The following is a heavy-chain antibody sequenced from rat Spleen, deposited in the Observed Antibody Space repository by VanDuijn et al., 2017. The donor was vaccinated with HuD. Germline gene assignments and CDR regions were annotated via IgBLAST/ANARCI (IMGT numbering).Heavy chain of an antibody. CDR3: ARHLREASGVMDA. Sequence: QVQLKESGPGLVQPSQTLSLTCTVSGLSLTSNSVSWIRQPPGKGLEWIAAISSGGRTYYNSPLKSRLSISRDTSKSQVLLKMNSLQAEDTGTYYCARHLREASGVMDAWGQGASVTVSS. J-gene: IGHJ4*01. CDR2: ISSGGRT. D-gene: IGHD4-3*01. V-gene: IGHV2-6*01. CDR1: GLSLTSNS.